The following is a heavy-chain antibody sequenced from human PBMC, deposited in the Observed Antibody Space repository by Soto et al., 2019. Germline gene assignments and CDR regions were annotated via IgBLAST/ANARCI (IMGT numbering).Heavy chain of an antibody. CDR3: ARVARYFDGFPHYYYYYYMDV. CDR2: ISSSGSTI. J-gene: IGHJ6*03. Sequence: PGGSLRLSCAASGFTFSDYYMSWIRQAPGKGLEWVSYISSSGSTIYYADSVKGRFTISRDNAKNSLYLQMNSLRAEDTAVYYCARVARYFDGFPHYYYYYYMDVWGKGTTVNV. CDR1: GFTFSDYY. V-gene: IGHV3-11*01. D-gene: IGHD3-9*01.